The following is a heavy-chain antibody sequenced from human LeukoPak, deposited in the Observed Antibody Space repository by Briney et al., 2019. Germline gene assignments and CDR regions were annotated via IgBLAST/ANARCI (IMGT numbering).Heavy chain of an antibody. CDR1: GGSISSYY. V-gene: IGHV4-4*07. CDR2: IYTSGST. Sequence: PSETLSLTCTVSGGSISSYYWSWIRQPAGKGLEWIGRIYTSGSTNYNPSLNSRVTMSVDTSKNQFSLKLSSVTAADTAVYYCARVSSSSTGDAFDIWGQGTMVTVSS. J-gene: IGHJ3*02. D-gene: IGHD6-6*01. CDR3: ARVSSSSTGDAFDI.